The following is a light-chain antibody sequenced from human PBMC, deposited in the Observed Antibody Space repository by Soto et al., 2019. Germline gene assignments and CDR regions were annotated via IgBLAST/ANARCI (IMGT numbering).Light chain of an antibody. J-gene: IGKJ5*01. Sequence: QPPAGLYVTSGERATHYCRASQSVSSNLAWYQQKPGQAPRLLIYGASTRATGIPARFSGSGSGTKFTLTSSCLRAVDITVYYCQRYKNGPSFGQGTRLEIK. CDR2: GAS. V-gene: IGKV3-15*01. CDR1: QSVSSN. CDR3: QRYKNGPS.